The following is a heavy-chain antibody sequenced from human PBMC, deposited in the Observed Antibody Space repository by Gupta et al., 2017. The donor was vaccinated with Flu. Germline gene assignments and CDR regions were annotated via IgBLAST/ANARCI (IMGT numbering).Heavy chain of an antibody. CDR2: ISSSGSTI. V-gene: IGHV3-48*03. Sequence: EVQLVESGGGLVQPGGSLRLSCAASGFTFSSYEMNWVRQAPGKGLEWVSYISSSGSTIYYADSVKGRFTISRDNAKNSLYLQMNSLRAEDTAVYYCARDFYDSSGYYSKGLDAFDIWGQGTMVTVSS. D-gene: IGHD3-22*01. J-gene: IGHJ3*02. CDR1: GFTFSSYE. CDR3: ARDFYDSSGYYSKGLDAFDI.